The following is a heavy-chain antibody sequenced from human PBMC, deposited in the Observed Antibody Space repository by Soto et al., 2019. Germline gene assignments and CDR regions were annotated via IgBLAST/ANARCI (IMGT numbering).Heavy chain of an antibody. Sequence: QVQLQESGPGLVKPSQTLSLTCSVSSDSMNSGGYYWSWIRQHPGKGLEWIGYIYSNGDTYYNPSLKSRVTISLDTSKNQFSLNLTSVTAAETAVYYSARRGGSSSGYYYYATDAWGQGTTVTVSS. J-gene: IGHJ6*02. D-gene: IGHD6-6*01. CDR1: SDSMNSGGYY. CDR3: ARRGGSSSGYYYYATDA. V-gene: IGHV4-31*03. CDR2: IYSNGDT.